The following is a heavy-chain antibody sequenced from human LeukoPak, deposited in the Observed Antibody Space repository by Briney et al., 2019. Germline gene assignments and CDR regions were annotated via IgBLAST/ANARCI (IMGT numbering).Heavy chain of an antibody. D-gene: IGHD6-13*01. Sequence: GASVRVSCKASGGTFSSYAISWVRQAPGQGLEWMGGIIPIFGTANYAQKFQGRVTITADESTSTAYMELSSLRSEDTAVYYCARSGYSSSQNWFDPWGQGTLVTVSS. J-gene: IGHJ5*02. CDR1: GGTFSSYA. CDR2: IIPIFGTA. V-gene: IGHV1-69*13. CDR3: ARSGYSSSQNWFDP.